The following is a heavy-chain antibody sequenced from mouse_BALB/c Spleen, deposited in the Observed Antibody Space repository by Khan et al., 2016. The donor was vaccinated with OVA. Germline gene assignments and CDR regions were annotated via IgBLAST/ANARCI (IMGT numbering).Heavy chain of an antibody. J-gene: IGHJ3*01. CDR2: IDPSNGET. CDR1: GYTFTSYW. Sequence: VQLQESGPELLRPGTSVKMSCKASGYTFTSYWMNWVKQRPGQGLEWIGMIDPSNGETTLNQRFKDKAILNEDKSSNTAFLQLSSLTSEDSAVYYWARSGYAAFAYWGQGTLVTVSA. CDR3: ARSGYAAFAY. D-gene: IGHD2-14*01. V-gene: IGHV1-59*01.